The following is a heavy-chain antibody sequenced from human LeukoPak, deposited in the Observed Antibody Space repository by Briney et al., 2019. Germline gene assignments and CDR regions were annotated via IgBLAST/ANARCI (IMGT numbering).Heavy chain of an antibody. CDR2: INHSGST. Sequence: SETLSLTCAVYGGAFSGYCWSWIRQPPGKGLEWIGEINHSGSTNYNPSLKSRVTISVDTSKNQFSLKLSSVTAADTAVYYCARGRRVRGYCSGGSCYPKSSYGMDVWGQGTTVTVSS. V-gene: IGHV4-34*01. D-gene: IGHD2-15*01. CDR3: ARGRRVRGYCSGGSCYPKSSYGMDV. J-gene: IGHJ6*02. CDR1: GGAFSGYC.